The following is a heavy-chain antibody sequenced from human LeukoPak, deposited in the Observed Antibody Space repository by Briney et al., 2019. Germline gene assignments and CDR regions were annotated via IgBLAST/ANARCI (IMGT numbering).Heavy chain of an antibody. Sequence: GGSLRLSCAASGFTFSSYAMSWVRQAPARGLEWVSSIRGGGDTFYADSVKGRFTLSRDDSRNTAYLQLNNLRVEDTAVYYCAKANWVSNADAVWWGQGTLVTVSS. CDR1: GFTFSSYA. D-gene: IGHD1-1*01. J-gene: IGHJ4*02. CDR3: AKANWVSNADAVW. V-gene: IGHV3-23*01. CDR2: IRGGGDT.